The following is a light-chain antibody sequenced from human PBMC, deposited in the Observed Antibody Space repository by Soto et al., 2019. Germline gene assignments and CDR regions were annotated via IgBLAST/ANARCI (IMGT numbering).Light chain of an antibody. CDR3: SSYAGSNNRV. Sequence: QSALTQPPSASGSPGQSVTISCTGTSSDVGGYDYVSWYQQHPGKAPKLILYEVSERPSGVPDRFSGSKSGNTASLTVSGLQAEDEAEYYCSSYAGSNNRVFGTGTKLTVL. CDR2: EVS. CDR1: SSDVGGYDY. V-gene: IGLV2-8*01. J-gene: IGLJ1*01.